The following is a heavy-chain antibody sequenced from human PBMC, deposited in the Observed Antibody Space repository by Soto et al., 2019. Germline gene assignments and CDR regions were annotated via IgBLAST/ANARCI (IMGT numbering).Heavy chain of an antibody. CDR1: GFTFSSYA. D-gene: IGHD6-6*01. CDR2: ISGSGVST. Sequence: EVQLLESGGGLVQPGGSLRLSCAASGFTFSSYAMSWVRQAPGKGLEWVSAISGSGVSTYYADSVKGRCTISRDNSKNQRYLQMNSLRAEDTGVYYCAKDWYSSSLTHDAYAIWGQGTMVTVSS. J-gene: IGHJ3*02. V-gene: IGHV3-23*01. CDR3: AKDWYSSSLTHDAYAI.